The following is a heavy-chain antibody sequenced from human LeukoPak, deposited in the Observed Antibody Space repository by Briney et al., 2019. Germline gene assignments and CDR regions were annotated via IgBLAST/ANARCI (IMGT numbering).Heavy chain of an antibody. V-gene: IGHV3-48*04. CDR2: ISSSSSTI. Sequence: KPGGSLRLSCAASGFTFSSYSMNWVRQAPGKGLEWVSYISSSSSTIHYADSVKGRFTISRDNAKNSLYLQMNSLRAEDTALYYCLTGSYSGYWGQGTLVTVSS. D-gene: IGHD3-10*01. CDR3: LTGSYSGY. CDR1: GFTFSSYS. J-gene: IGHJ4*02.